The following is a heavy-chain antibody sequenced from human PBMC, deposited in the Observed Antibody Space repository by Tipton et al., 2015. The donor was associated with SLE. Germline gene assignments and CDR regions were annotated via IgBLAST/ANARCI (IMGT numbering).Heavy chain of an antibody. CDR1: GFTFRKYA. J-gene: IGHJ4*02. CDR2: ISYEGSNK. CDR3: ARELGDYGFDY. V-gene: IGHV3-30*04. D-gene: IGHD4-17*01. Sequence: SLRLSCAASGFTFRKYAIHWVRQAPGKGLEWVAVISYEGSNKYYEDSVKGRFTISRDDSKNTVYLQMNSLRAEDTAVYYCARELGDYGFDYWGQGTLVTISS.